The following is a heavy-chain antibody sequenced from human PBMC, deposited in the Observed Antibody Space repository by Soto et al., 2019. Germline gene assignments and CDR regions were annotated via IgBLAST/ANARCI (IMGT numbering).Heavy chain of an antibody. CDR1: GFTFSSYE. V-gene: IGHV3-48*03. CDR2: ISSSGSTI. J-gene: IGHJ4*02. CDR3: ARALDGYNYGFDY. Sequence: PGGSLRLSCAASGFTFSSYEMNWVRQAPGKGLEWVSYISSSGSTIYYADSVKGRFTISRDNAKNSLYLQMNSLRAEDTAVYYCARALDGYNYGFDYWGQGTLVTVSS. D-gene: IGHD5-12*01.